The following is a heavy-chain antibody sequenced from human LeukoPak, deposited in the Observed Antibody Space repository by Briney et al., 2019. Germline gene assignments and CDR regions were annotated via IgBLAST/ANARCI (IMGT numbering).Heavy chain of an antibody. CDR1: GFTFNSYE. V-gene: IGHV3-48*03. Sequence: PGGSLRLSCAASGFTFNSYELKWFRQAPGKGLEWVSYITSGGRKHYADSVRGRFTISRDNAKNSLYLQMNSLRAEDTAIYYCARGRFMSSTGGDYRGMDVWGQGTTVTVSS. CDR2: ITSGGRK. D-gene: IGHD2-8*02. CDR3: ARGRFMSSTGGDYRGMDV. J-gene: IGHJ6*02.